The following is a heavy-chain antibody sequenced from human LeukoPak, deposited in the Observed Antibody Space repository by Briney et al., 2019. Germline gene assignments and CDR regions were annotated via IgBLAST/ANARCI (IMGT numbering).Heavy chain of an antibody. Sequence: PGGSLRLSCAASGFTLSSYWMHWVRQAPGKGRVWVSRINSYGSSTNYADSVKGRFTISRDNAKNTLYLQMNSLRAEDTAVYYCAKYHSWFDPWGQGTLVTVSS. CDR2: INSYGSST. CDR3: AKYHSWFDP. J-gene: IGHJ5*02. D-gene: IGHD2/OR15-2a*01. V-gene: IGHV3-74*01. CDR1: GFTLSSYW.